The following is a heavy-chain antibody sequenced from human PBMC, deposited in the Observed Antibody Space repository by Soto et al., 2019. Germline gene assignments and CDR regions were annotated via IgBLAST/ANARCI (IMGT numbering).Heavy chain of an antibody. CDR1: GGTCNNYA. J-gene: IGHJ6*02. CDR2: IIPMFETV. CDR3: ARGLRTGNYGMDV. D-gene: IGHD2-15*01. V-gene: IGHV1-69*01. Sequence: QEQLLQSGAEVRKPGSSVKVSCKASGGTCNNYAVSWVRQAPGQGLEWMGGIIPMFETVNYAQRFQGRLTIAADESTSTAYMELTSLTSADTAIYFCARGLRTGNYGMDVWGQGTTVTVSS.